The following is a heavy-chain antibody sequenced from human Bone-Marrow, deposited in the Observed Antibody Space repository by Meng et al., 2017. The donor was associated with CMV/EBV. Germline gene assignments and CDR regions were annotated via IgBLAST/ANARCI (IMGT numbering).Heavy chain of an antibody. CDR2: IYYSGST. CDR3: ARDGVLRFLEWLSVYYYYGMDV. J-gene: IGHJ6*02. V-gene: IGHV4-59*01. CDR1: GGSISSYY. D-gene: IGHD3-3*01. Sequence: SETLSLTCTVSGGSISSYYWSWIRQPPGKGLEWIGYIYYSGSTNYNPSLKSRVTISVDTSKNQFSLKLSSVTAADTAVYYCARDGVLRFLEWLSVYYYYGMDVWGQGTTVTVSS.